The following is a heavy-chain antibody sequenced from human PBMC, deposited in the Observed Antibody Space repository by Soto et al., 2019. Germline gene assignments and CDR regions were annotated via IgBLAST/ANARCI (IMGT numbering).Heavy chain of an antibody. CDR3: ARDPSYYDILNGYYPRYYYYYGMDV. CDR1: GYTFTSYG. D-gene: IGHD3-9*01. Sequence: TSVKVSCKASGYTFTSYGISWVRQAPGQGLEWMGWISAYNGNTNYAQKLQGRVTMTTDTSTSTAYMELRSLRSDDTAVYYCARDPSYYDILNGYYPRYYYYYGMDVWGQGTTVTVSS. V-gene: IGHV1-18*01. CDR2: ISAYNGNT. J-gene: IGHJ6*02.